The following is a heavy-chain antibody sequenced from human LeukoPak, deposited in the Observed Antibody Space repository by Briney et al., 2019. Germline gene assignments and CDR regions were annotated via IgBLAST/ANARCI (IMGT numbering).Heavy chain of an antibody. Sequence: GASVKVSCKASGYTFTDYYIHWVRQAPGQGLEWMGWISPYDGDTRSAQKFQGRVTMSRDTSVSAVYMELGRLTSDDTAIYYCARDGWGIYDSSDYYIDAFDLWGQRTMVTVSS. D-gene: IGHD3-22*01. CDR3: ARDGWGIYDSSDYYIDAFDL. CDR2: ISPYDGDT. J-gene: IGHJ3*01. V-gene: IGHV1-2*02. CDR1: GYTFTDYY.